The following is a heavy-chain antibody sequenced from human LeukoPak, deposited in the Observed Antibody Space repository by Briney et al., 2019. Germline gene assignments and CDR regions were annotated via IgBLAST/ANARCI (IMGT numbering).Heavy chain of an antibody. CDR2: IGPDGGTT. CDR3: ARGAQLTDY. D-gene: IGHD6-13*01. J-gene: IGHJ4*02. V-gene: IGHV3-64*01. Sequence: PGGSLRLSRAASGFTFNTYGMHWVRQAPGKGLEYVSGIGPDGGTTYYAKSVKGRFTISRDNSKSMVYLQMGSLTADDMAVYYCARGAQLTDYWGQGTLVTVSS. CDR1: GFTFNTYG.